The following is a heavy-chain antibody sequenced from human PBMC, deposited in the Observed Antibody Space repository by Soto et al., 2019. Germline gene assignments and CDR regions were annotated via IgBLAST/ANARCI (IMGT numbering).Heavy chain of an antibody. CDR2: VSNDGSNK. D-gene: IGHD6-19*01. CDR1: GFTFSSYV. V-gene: IGHV3-30*18. Sequence: QVQLVESGGGVVQPGRSLRLSCAASGFTFSSYVMPWVRQAPGKGLEWVAVVSNDGSNKDYADSVKGRFTISRDNSKNTLYLQMYSLRAEDTAVYYCAKVLLTYTSGWYHPHFDYWGQGTLVTVSS. CDR3: AKVLLTYTSGWYHPHFDY. J-gene: IGHJ4*02.